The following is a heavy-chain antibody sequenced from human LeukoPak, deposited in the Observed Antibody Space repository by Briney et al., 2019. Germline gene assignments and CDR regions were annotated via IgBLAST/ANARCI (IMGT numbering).Heavy chain of an antibody. CDR1: GYSFASYR. Sequence: GESLKISCKGSGYSFASYRIGWVRQMPGKGLEWMGVVYPGDSDTRYSPSFQGQVTISADKSISTAYLQWSSLKASDTAMYYCARGHLYDYSSTSYYFDYWGQGTLVTVSS. CDR3: ARGHLYDYSSTSYYFDY. D-gene: IGHD6-13*01. V-gene: IGHV5-51*01. J-gene: IGHJ4*02. CDR2: VYPGDSDT.